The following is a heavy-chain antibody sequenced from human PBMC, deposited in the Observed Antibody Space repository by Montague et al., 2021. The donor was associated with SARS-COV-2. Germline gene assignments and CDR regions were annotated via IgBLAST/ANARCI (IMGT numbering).Heavy chain of an antibody. CDR1: GFTSGFIFRKGA. Sequence: SLRLSCAASGFTSGFIFRKGAMSWVRQAPGKGLEWVSAIGGSGDTYYADSVKGRFAISRDNSKNTLYLQMNSLRADDTAVYYCAKEMGHGRPFDYWGQGALVTVSS. CDR3: AKEMGHGRPFDY. V-gene: IGHV3-23*01. D-gene: IGHD2-15*01. J-gene: IGHJ4*02. CDR2: IGGSGDT.